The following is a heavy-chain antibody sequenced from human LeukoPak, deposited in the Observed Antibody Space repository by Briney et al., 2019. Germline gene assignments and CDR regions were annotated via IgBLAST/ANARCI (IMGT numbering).Heavy chain of an antibody. CDR2: ISAYNGNT. CDR3: ARMDYDSSRNAFDI. CDR1: GYTFTSYG. D-gene: IGHD3-22*01. Sequence: ASVKVSCKASGYTFTSYGISWVRQAPGPGLEWMGWISAYNGNTNYAQKLQGRVTMTTDTSTSTAYMELRSLKSDDTAVYYCARMDYDSSRNAFDIWGQGTMVTVSS. J-gene: IGHJ3*02. V-gene: IGHV1-18*01.